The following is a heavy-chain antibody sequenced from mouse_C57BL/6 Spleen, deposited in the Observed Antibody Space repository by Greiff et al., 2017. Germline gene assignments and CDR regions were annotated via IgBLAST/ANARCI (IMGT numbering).Heavy chain of an antibody. Sequence: VQLQQSGAELVRPGTSVKVSCKASGYAFTNYLIEWVKQRPGQGLEWIGVINPGSGGTNYNEKFKGKATLTADKSSSTAYMQLSSLTSEDSAVYFCARSRLRREYYFDYWGKGTTLTVAS. J-gene: IGHJ2*01. CDR3: ARSRLRREYYFDY. CDR1: GYAFTNYL. V-gene: IGHV1-54*01. CDR2: INPGSGGT.